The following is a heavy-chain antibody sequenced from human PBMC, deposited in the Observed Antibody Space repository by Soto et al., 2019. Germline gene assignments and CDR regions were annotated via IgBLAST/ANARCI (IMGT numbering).Heavy chain of an antibody. Sequence: GGSLRLSCAASGFTFSSYAMSWVSQAQGKGLEWVSAIRGSGGSTYYGDSVKGRFTMSRDNSKNTVYMQMXRLRVEDTAVYYCAKDPVPYNSSNDGFDIGGQGTVVTVSS. V-gene: IGHV3-23*01. CDR1: GFTFSSYA. CDR2: IRGSGGST. CDR3: AKDPVPYNSSNDGFDI. D-gene: IGHD1-20*01. J-gene: IGHJ3*02.